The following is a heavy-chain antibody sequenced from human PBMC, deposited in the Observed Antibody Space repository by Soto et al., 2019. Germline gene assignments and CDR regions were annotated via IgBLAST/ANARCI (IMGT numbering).Heavy chain of an antibody. CDR3: AKAITMVRGPRDAFDI. J-gene: IGHJ3*02. D-gene: IGHD3-10*01. CDR2: ISGSGGST. CDR1: GFTFSDYY. Sequence: GGSLGLSCAASGFTFSDYYMSWIRQAPGKGLEWVSDISGSGGSTYYADSVKGRFTISRDNSKNTLYLQMNSLRAEDTAVYYCAKAITMVRGPRDAFDIWGQGTMVTVSS. V-gene: IGHV3-23*01.